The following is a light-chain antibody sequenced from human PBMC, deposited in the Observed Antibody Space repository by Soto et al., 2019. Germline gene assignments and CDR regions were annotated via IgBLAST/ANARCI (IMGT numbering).Light chain of an antibody. CDR2: EVS. Sequence: QSALTQPPSASGSPGQSVPISCTGTSSDVGGYNYVSWYQQHPGKAPKLMIYEVSKRPSGVPDRFSGSKSGNTASLTVSGLQAEDEADYYCSSYAGSNNPPYVFGTGTKVTVL. V-gene: IGLV2-8*01. J-gene: IGLJ1*01. CDR3: SSYAGSNNPPYV. CDR1: SSDVGGYNY.